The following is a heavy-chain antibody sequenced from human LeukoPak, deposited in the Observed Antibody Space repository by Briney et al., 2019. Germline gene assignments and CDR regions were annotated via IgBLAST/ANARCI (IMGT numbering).Heavy chain of an antibody. CDR1: GLTVSSKY. J-gene: IGHJ3*02. D-gene: IGHD4-17*01. CDR2: ISSSSSFI. CDR3: ARDRIIYGDYGDAFDI. V-gene: IGHV3-21*01. Sequence: GGSLRLSCAASGLTVSSKYMSWVRQAPGRGLEWVSSISSSSSFIYYADSLKGRFTISRDNAKNSLYLQMNSLRAEDMAVYYCARDRIIYGDYGDAFDIWGQGTMVTVSS.